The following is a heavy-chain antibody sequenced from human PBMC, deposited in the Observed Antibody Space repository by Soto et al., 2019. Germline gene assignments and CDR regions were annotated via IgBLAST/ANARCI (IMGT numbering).Heavy chain of an antibody. J-gene: IGHJ2*01. D-gene: IGHD3-22*01. CDR1: GGSISSSNW. CDR2: IYHSGST. Sequence: QVQLQESGPGLVKPSGTLSLTCAVSGGSISSSNWWSWVRQPPGKGLEWIGEIYHSGSTNYNPSLKSRVTISVDKSKNQFSLKLSSVTAADTAVYYCASLNYYDSSGYYYVIGVAHWYFDLWGRGTLVTVSS. CDR3: ASLNYYDSSGYYYVIGVAHWYFDL. V-gene: IGHV4-4*02.